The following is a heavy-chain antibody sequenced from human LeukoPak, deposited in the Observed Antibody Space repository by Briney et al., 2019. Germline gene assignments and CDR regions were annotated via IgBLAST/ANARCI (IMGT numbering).Heavy chain of an antibody. V-gene: IGHV3-21*01. CDR3: ARPYYYDSSPKPAPIHD. D-gene: IGHD3-22*01. J-gene: IGHJ4*02. Sequence: GGSLRLSCAASGFTFSSYSMNWVRQAPGKGLEWVSSISSSSSYIYYADSVKGRFTISRDNAKNSLYLQMNSLRAEDTAVYYCARPYYYDSSPKPAPIHDWGQGTLVTVSS. CDR2: ISSSSSYI. CDR1: GFTFSSYS.